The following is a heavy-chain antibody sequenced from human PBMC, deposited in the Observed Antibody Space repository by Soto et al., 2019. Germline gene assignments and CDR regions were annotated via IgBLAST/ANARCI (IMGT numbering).Heavy chain of an antibody. V-gene: IGHV5-51*01. Sequence: PGESLKISCMGSGYKVSTWHNFTSYWIAWVRQMPGKGLEWMGIIYPGDSDTRYSPSFQGQVTISADKSISTAYLQWSSLKASDTAMYYCARVSSGWYLLYRPRSGSYWFDPWGQGTLVTVS. D-gene: IGHD6-19*01. CDR1: GYKVSTWHNFTSYW. CDR2: IYPGDSDT. CDR3: ARVSSGWYLLYRPRSGSYWFDP. J-gene: IGHJ5*02.